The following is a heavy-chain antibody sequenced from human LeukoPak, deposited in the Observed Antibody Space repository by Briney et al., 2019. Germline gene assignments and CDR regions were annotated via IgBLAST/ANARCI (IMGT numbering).Heavy chain of an antibody. D-gene: IGHD2-2*01. Sequence: GRSLRLSCAASGFTFSKYGIHWVRQAPGKGLEWVAAISYDGRNKNYADSVKGRFTISRDNSKNTLYLQMNSLRAEDTAVYYCAKDSRYCSINSCYDFDYWGQGTLVSVSS. V-gene: IGHV3-30*18. CDR1: GFTFSKYG. CDR3: AKDSRYCSINSCYDFDY. CDR2: ISYDGRNK. J-gene: IGHJ4*02.